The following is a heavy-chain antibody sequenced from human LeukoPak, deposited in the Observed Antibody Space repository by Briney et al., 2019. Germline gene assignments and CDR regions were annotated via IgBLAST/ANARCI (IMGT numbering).Heavy chain of an antibody. J-gene: IGHJ4*02. V-gene: IGHV4-4*07. D-gene: IGHD3-22*01. Sequence: SETLSLTCTVSGGSISSYYWSWIRQPAGKGLEWIGRIYTSGSTNYNPSLKSRVTMSVDTSKNQLSLKLSSVTAADTAVYYCARVADYYDSSGFDYWGQGTLVTVSS. CDR3: ARVADYYDSSGFDY. CDR1: GGSISSYY. CDR2: IYTSGST.